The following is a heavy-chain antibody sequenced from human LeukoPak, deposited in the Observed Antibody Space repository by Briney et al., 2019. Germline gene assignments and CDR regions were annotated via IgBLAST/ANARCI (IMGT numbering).Heavy chain of an antibody. CDR2: ISWDGGST. V-gene: IGHV3-43D*03. J-gene: IGHJ4*02. CDR3: AKDMEGMGAIKLGGFDY. D-gene: IGHD1-26*01. CDR1: GFTFDDYA. Sequence: GGSLRLSCAASGFTFDDYAMPWVRQAPGKGLEWVSLISWDGGSTYYADSVKGRFTISRDNSKNSLYLQMNSLRAEDTALYYCAKDMEGMGAIKLGGFDYWGQGTLVTVSS.